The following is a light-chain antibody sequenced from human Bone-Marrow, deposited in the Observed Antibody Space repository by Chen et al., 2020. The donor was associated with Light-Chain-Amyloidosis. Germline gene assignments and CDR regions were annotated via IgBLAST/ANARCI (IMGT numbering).Light chain of an antibody. CDR2: QAS. CDR3: QEYNSYLFT. CDR1: QSIGTA. Sequence: DIQMTQSPSALSASVGDRVTITCRASQSIGTALAWYQQKPGKAPELLIFQASRSDTGVPSRFSGSGSGTEFTLTISSLQPDDSGTYYCQEYNSYLFTFGQGTRLQIK. V-gene: IGKV1-5*03. J-gene: IGKJ5*01.